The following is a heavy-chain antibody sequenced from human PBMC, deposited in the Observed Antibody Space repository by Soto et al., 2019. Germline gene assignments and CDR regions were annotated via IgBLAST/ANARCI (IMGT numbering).Heavy chain of an antibody. V-gene: IGHV3-21*06. Sequence: RWSLRLSCAASVFTLRTYTMNWVRQAPGKGLEWVSSISISSSDRYYADSVRGRFTISRDNAKNALYLQMNSLRADDTAVYFCVRGMNPLFGGQGTLVTV. CDR3: VRGMNPLF. CDR2: ISISSSDR. J-gene: IGHJ4*01. CDR1: VFTLRTYT.